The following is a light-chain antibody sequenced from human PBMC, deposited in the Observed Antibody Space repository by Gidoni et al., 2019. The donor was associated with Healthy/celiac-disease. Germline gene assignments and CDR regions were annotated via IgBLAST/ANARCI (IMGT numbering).Light chain of an antibody. CDR3: QQYGSSYT. V-gene: IGKV3-20*01. CDR1: QSVSSSY. CDR2: GAS. J-gene: IGKJ2*01. Sequence: EIVLTQSPGTLSLSPGERASQSVSSSYLAWYQQKPGQAPRRRIYGASSRATGIPDRFSGSGSGTDFTLTISRLEPEDFAVYYCQQYGSSYTFGQGTKLEIK.